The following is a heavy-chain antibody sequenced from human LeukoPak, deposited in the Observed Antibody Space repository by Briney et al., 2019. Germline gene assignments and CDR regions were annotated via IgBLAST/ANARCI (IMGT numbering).Heavy chain of an antibody. CDR3: AKGKGSSGYSSLDY. V-gene: IGHV3-30*04. Sequence: PGGSLRLSCAASGFTFINYAMHWVRQAPGKGLEWVAVISYDGSNKHYGDFVKGRFTISRDNSKNTLYLQMNSLRVEDTAVYYCAKGKGSSGYSSLDYWGQGTLVTVSS. D-gene: IGHD3-22*01. CDR1: GFTFINYA. CDR2: ISYDGSNK. J-gene: IGHJ4*02.